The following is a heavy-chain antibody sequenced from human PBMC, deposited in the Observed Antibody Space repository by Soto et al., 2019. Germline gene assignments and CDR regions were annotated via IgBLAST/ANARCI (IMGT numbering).Heavy chain of an antibody. CDR1: GFTFTGYW. D-gene: IGHD6-13*01. J-gene: IGHJ5*01. CDR3: ASGLVEYSSSWFDY. V-gene: IGHV3-74*01. Sequence: PGGSLRLSCAASGFTFTGYWMHWVRQAPGKGLVWVSRNNSDGSSTNYADYVKGRFTISRDNAKKMVNLQMNSLRAEDSAVFYCASGLVEYSSSWFDYWGQGTPVTVSS. CDR2: NNSDGSST.